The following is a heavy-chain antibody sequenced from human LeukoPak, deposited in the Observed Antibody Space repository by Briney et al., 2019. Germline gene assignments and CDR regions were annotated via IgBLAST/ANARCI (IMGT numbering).Heavy chain of an antibody. J-gene: IGHJ4*02. CDR2: IKQDGSET. Sequence: GGSLRLSCAASEFTFSGCWMSWFRQAPGKGLEWVATIKQDGSETDYVDSVKGRFTISRDNAKNSLYLQMNSLRIEDTAVYYCARAQWRRPDYWGQGTLVTVSS. CDR3: ARAQWRRPDY. D-gene: IGHD5-12*01. V-gene: IGHV3-7*02. CDR1: EFTFSGCW.